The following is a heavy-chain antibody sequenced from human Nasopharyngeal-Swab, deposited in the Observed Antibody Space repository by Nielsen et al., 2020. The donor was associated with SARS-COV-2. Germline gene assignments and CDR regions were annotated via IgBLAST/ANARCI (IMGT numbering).Heavy chain of an antibody. CDR2: ISYDGSNK. CDR3: AKDGRVDIVATGYYYYYYMDV. D-gene: IGHD5-12*01. Sequence: GESLKISCAASGFTFSSYGMHWVRQAPGKGLEWVAVISYDGSNKYYADSVKGRFTISRGNSKNTLYLQMNSLRAEDTAVYYCAKDGRVDIVATGYYYYYYMDVWGKGTTVTVSS. CDR1: GFTFSSYG. V-gene: IGHV3-30*18. J-gene: IGHJ6*03.